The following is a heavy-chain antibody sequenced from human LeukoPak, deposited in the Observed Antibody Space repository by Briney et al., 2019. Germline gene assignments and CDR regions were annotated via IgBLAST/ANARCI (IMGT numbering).Heavy chain of an antibody. D-gene: IGHD5-24*01. J-gene: IGHJ3*02. CDR3: ARAMARRRYDAFDI. Sequence: NPGGSLSLSCAASGFTFSSYSMNWVRQAPGKGLEWVSSISSSSSYISYADLVKGRFTISRDNAKNSLYLQMNSRRAEDTAVYYCARAMARRRYDAFDIWGQGTMVTVSS. V-gene: IGHV3-21*01. CDR2: ISSSSSYI. CDR1: GFTFSSYS.